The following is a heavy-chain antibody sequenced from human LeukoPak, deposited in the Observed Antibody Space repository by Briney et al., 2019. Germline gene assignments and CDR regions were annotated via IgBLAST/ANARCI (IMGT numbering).Heavy chain of an antibody. J-gene: IGHJ6*03. D-gene: IGHD3-10*01. V-gene: IGHV1-18*01. CDR2: ISAYNGNT. Sequence: ASVKVSCKASGYTFTSYGISWVRQAPGQGLEWMGWISAYNGNTNYAQRLQGRVTMTTDTSTSTAYMEPRSLRSDEPAVYYWARKNTMVRGVNYYYYYYMDLWGKGTTVTVSS. CDR1: GYTFTSYG. CDR3: ARKNTMVRGVNYYYYYYMDL.